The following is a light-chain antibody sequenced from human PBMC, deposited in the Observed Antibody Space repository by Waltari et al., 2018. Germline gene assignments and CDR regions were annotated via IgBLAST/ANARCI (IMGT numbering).Light chain of an antibody. CDR2: DAT. J-gene: IGKJ2*01. CDR3: QQSRNIPYT. V-gene: IGKV1-39*01. Sequence: DIQMTQSPSSLSASVGDRVTITCLASHNISNRFNWYQQKPGKAPKVLIYDATTLQSGVPSRFSGSGSGTDFTLTIGSLQPEDFATYYCQQSRNIPYTFGQGTKLDIK. CDR1: HNISNR.